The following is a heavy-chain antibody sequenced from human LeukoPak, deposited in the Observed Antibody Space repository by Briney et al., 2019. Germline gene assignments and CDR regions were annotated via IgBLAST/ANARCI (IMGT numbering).Heavy chain of an antibody. CDR2: ISSSSSYI. D-gene: IGHD1-26*01. CDR3: AKDSAATDYYQFMDV. V-gene: IGHV3-21*04. J-gene: IGHJ6*02. Sequence: PGGSLRLSCAASGFTFSSYSMNWVRQAPGKGLEWVSSISSSSSYIYYADSVKGRFTISRDNAKNSLYLQMDSLRDEDTALYYCAKDSAATDYYQFMDVWGQGTTVTVSS. CDR1: GFTFSSYS.